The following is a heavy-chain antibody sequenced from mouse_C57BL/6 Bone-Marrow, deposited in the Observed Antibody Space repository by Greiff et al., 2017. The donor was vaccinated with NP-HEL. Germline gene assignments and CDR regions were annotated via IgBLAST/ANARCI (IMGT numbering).Heavy chain of an antibody. D-gene: IGHD2-1*01. Sequence: VKLMESGAELVRPGTSVKVSCKASGYAFTNYLIEWVKQRPGQGLEWIGVINPGSGGTNYNEKFKGKATLTADKSSSTAYMQLSSLTSEDSAVYFCAREGGLLSPFAYWGQGTLVTVSA. CDR2: INPGSGGT. CDR1: GYAFTNYL. V-gene: IGHV1-54*01. CDR3: AREGGLLSPFAY. J-gene: IGHJ3*01.